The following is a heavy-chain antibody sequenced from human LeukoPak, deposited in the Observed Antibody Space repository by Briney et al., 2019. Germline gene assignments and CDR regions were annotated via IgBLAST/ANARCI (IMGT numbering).Heavy chain of an antibody. CDR3: ARGDEYYYGSGSYYDNY. J-gene: IGHJ4*02. D-gene: IGHD3-10*01. V-gene: IGHV1-8*02. CDR1: GYTFTSYD. CDR2: MNPNSGNT. Sequence: GASVKVSCKASGYTFTSYDINWVRQATGQGLEWMGWMNPNSGNTGYAQKFQGRVTMTRNTSISTAYMELSSLRSEDTAVYYCARGDEYYYGSGSYYDNYWGQGTLVTVSS.